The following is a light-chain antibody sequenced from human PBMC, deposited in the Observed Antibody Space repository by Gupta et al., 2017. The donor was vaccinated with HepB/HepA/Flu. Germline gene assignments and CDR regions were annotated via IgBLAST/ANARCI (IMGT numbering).Light chain of an antibody. J-gene: IGKJ2*01. CDR1: QSLLHSNGYNY. CDR2: LGS. CDR3: MQALQTPPT. Sequence: DIVMTQSPLSLPVTSGEPASLPCRSSQSLLHSNGYNYLDWYLQKPGQSPQLLIYLGSNRASGVPDRFSGSGSGTDFTLKISRVEAEDVGVYYCMQALQTPPTFGQGTKLEIK. V-gene: IGKV2-28*01.